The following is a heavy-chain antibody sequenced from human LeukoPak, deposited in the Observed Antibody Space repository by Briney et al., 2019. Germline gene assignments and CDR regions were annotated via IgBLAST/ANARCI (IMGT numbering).Heavy chain of an antibody. J-gene: IGHJ6*03. CDR2: ISAYNGNT. CDR3: ARSPPGWYMDV. Sequence: ASVKVSCKASGYTFTSYGISWVRQAPGQGLEWMGWISAYNGNTNYAQKLQGRVTMTTDTSTSTDYMELRSLRSDDTAVYYCARSPPGWYMDVWGKGTTVTVSS. V-gene: IGHV1-18*01. D-gene: IGHD5-24*01. CDR1: GYTFTSYG.